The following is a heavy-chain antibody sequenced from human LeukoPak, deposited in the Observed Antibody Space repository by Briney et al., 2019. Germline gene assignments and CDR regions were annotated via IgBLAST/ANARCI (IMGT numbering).Heavy chain of an antibody. CDR2: ISGSGGST. CDR1: GFTFSSYA. D-gene: IGHD3-10*01. CDR3: AREWFGEGDAFDI. Sequence: TGGSLRLSCAASGFTFSSYAMSWVRQAPGKGLEWVSAISGSGGSTSYADSVKGRFTISRDNAKNTLYLQMNSLRAEDTAVYYCAREWFGEGDAFDIWGQGTMVTVSS. V-gene: IGHV3-23*01. J-gene: IGHJ3*02.